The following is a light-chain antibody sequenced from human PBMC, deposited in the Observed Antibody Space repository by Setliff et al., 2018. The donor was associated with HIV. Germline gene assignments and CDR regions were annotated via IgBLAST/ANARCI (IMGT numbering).Light chain of an antibody. Sequence: LTQAASVSGSPGQSITIFCIGTSSDIGVYDYVSWYQQHPGEAPKLIIYEVTNRPSGVSNRFSGSKSGNTASLTISGLQAEDEADYYCSSYRRTNTWVFGGGTKVTVL. CDR3: SSYRRTNTWV. CDR2: EVT. V-gene: IGLV2-14*01. J-gene: IGLJ2*01. CDR1: SSDIGVYDY.